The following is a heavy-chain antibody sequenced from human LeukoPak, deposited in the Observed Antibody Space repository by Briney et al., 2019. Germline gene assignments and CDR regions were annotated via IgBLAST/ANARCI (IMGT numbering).Heavy chain of an antibody. CDR3: ARHAVASGWYAQPDYFDY. D-gene: IGHD6-19*01. CDR1: GDSINRYY. CDR2: IYYSGST. V-gene: IGHV4-59*08. J-gene: IGHJ4*02. Sequence: KPSETLSLTCTVSGDSINRYYWSWIRQPPGKGPEWIGNIYYSGSTNYKPSLKSRVTMSVDTSKNRFSLKLSSVTAADTAVYFCARHAVASGWYAQPDYFDYWGQGTLVTVSS.